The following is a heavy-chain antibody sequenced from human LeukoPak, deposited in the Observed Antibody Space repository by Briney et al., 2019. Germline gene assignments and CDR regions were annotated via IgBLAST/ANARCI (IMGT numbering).Heavy chain of an antibody. CDR1: GGSISSSNW. CDR2: IYHSGST. D-gene: IGHD5-12*01. Sequence: SETLSLTCAVSGGSISSSNWWSWVRQPPGKGLEWIGEIYHSGSTNYNPSLKSRVTISADKSKNQFSLKLSSVTAADTAVYYCAGLYSGYDLLFDYWGQGTLVTVSS. V-gene: IGHV4-4*02. CDR3: AGLYSGYDLLFDY. J-gene: IGHJ4*02.